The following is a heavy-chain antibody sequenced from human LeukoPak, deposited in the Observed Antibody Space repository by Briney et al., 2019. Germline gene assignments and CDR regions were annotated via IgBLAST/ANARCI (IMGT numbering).Heavy chain of an antibody. CDR1: GFTFSSYA. V-gene: IGHV3-30-3*01. J-gene: IGHJ4*02. Sequence: PGGSLRLSCAASGFTFSSYAMHWVRQAPGKGLEWVAVISYDGSNKYYADSVKGRFTISRDNSKNTLYLQMNSLRAEDTAVYYCARGYYDSSGFSTRGGDYWGQGTLVTVSS. D-gene: IGHD3-22*01. CDR3: ARGYYDSSGFSTRGGDY. CDR2: ISYDGSNK.